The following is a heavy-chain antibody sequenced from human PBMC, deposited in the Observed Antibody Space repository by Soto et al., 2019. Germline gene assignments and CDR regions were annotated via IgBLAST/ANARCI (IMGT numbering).Heavy chain of an antibody. CDR1: GGSISSGDYY. J-gene: IGHJ6*02. Sequence: SETLSLTCTVSGGSISSGDYYWSWIRQPPGKGLEWIGYIYYSGSTYYNPSLKSRVTISVDTSKNQFSLKLSSVTAADTAVYYCARDVTPRWIFGVVGPPTYGMDVWGQGTTVTVSS. CDR3: ARDVTPRWIFGVVGPPTYGMDV. D-gene: IGHD3-3*01. V-gene: IGHV4-30-4*01. CDR2: IYYSGST.